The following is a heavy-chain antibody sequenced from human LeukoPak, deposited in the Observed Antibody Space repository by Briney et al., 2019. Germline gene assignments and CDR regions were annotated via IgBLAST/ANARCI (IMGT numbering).Heavy chain of an antibody. CDR1: GYTFTSYG. J-gene: IGHJ5*02. D-gene: IGHD3/OR15-3a*01. V-gene: IGHV1-2*02. CDR3: ARAPRDSASS. Sequence: ASVKVSCKASGYTFTSYGISWVRQAPGQGLEWMGWINPNSGGTNYAQNFQGRVTMTRDTSISTAYMELSRLGSDDTAVYYCARAPRDSASSWGQGTLVTVSS. CDR2: INPNSGGT.